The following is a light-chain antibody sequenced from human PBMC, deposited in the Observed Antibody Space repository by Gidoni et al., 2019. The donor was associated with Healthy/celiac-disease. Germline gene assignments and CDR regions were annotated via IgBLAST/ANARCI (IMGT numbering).Light chain of an antibody. V-gene: IGKV1-39*01. CDR3: QQSYSTPVT. J-gene: IGKJ4*01. CDR1: QSISSY. Sequence: DIQMTQSPSSRSASVGDRVTITCRASQSISSYLNWYQQKPGKAPKLLIYAASSLQSGVPSRFSGSGSWTDFTLTISSLQPEAFATYYCQQSYSTPVTFGGGTKVEIK. CDR2: AAS.